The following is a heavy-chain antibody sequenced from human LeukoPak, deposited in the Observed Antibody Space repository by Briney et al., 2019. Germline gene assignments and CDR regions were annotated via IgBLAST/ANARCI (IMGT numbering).Heavy chain of an antibody. CDR1: GYTFSTYG. J-gene: IGHJ4*02. V-gene: IGHV3-30*02. CDR3: ARTAAIERVDY. Sequence: GGSLRLSCAASGYTFSTYGMHWVRQAPGKGLEWVTYIRYDGNNKYYADSVKGRFTISRDNSKNTLYLQMNSLRAEDTAVYYCARTAAIERVDYWGQGTLVTVSS. CDR2: IRYDGNNK. D-gene: IGHD2-2*01.